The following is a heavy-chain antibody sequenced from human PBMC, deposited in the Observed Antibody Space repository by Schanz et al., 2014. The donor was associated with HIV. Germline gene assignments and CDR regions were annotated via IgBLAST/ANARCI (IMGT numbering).Heavy chain of an antibody. CDR2: ISSSDTLL. D-gene: IGHD1-20*01. J-gene: IGHJ4*02. Sequence: EVQLVESGGGLVKPGGSLRLSCAASGFSLSGYGMNWVRQAPGKGLEWVSSISSSDTLLYYADSVKGRFTISRDNANNSLSLQMKSLRAEDTAVYYCAKSLPIETATITYFDYWGQGTLVTVSS. CDR1: GFSLSGYG. CDR3: AKSLPIETATITYFDY. V-gene: IGHV3-21*02.